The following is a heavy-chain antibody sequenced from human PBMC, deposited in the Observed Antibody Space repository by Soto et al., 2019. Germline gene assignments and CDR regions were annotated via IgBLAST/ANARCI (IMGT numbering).Heavy chain of an antibody. D-gene: IGHD3-10*01. J-gene: IGHJ4*02. CDR1: GFNFSSYW. Sequence: EVQLVESGGGLVQPGGSLRLSCAASGFNFSSYWMHWVRQAPGKGLVWVSRINSDGSSTAYGDSVKGRFTISRDNAKNTLYVQMNSLRAEDTAGDSCASDSGKKGGMYVGGQGTLVTVSS. V-gene: IGHV3-74*01. CDR2: INSDGSST. CDR3: ASDSGKKGGMYV.